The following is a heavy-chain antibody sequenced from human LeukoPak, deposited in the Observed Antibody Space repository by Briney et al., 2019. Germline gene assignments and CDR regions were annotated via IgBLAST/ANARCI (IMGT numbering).Heavy chain of an antibody. J-gene: IGHJ4*02. CDR2: TSYDGSSE. D-gene: IGHD2-2*01. Sequence: GGSLRLSCAASGFTFDDYAMHWVRQAPGKGLEWVAVTSYDGSSEYYTDSVKGRFTVSRDNSRSTLYLQMNSLRVEDTGVYYCARALSQGAGAAVPSAPIDYWGQGTLVTVSS. V-gene: IGHV3-30-3*01. CDR1: GFTFDDYA. CDR3: ARALSQGAGAAVPSAPIDY.